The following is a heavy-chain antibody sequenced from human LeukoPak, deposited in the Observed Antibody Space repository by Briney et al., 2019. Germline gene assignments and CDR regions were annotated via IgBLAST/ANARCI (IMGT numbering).Heavy chain of an antibody. CDR3: ARGGGSSWAGSYYYYYMDV. J-gene: IGHJ6*03. D-gene: IGHD6-13*01. V-gene: IGHV3-23*01. CDR1: GFTFSSYA. Sequence: PGGSLRLSCAASGFTFSSYAMTWVRQAPGKGLEWVSAISGSGGSTYYADSVKGRFTISRDNSKNTLYLQMNSLRAEDTAVYYCARGGGSSWAGSYYYYYMDVWGKGTTVTISS. CDR2: ISGSGGST.